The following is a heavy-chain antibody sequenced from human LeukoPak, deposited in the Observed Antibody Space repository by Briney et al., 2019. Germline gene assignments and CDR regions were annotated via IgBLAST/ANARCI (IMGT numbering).Heavy chain of an antibody. V-gene: IGHV4-34*01. Sequence: SETLSLTCGVYGGSFTDYYWSWIRQPPGKGLEWIGEINESGNTHFNPSLKSRVTMSLDTSKNHFSLKLSSVTAADTAVYYCARTTGSFRYGDYGGYFDYWGQGTLVTVSS. CDR3: ARTTGSFRYGDYGGYFDY. J-gene: IGHJ4*02. CDR2: INESGNT. CDR1: GGSFTDYY. D-gene: IGHD4-17*01.